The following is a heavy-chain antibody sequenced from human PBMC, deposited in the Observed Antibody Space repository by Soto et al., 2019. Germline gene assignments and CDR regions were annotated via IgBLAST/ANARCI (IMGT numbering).Heavy chain of an antibody. J-gene: IGHJ5*02. D-gene: IGHD2-15*01. V-gene: IGHV1-18*01. CDR1: GYTFVNYD. CDR3: ARRVVVLTSDWFDP. CDR2: ISVYNGNT. Sequence: QVQLVQSGAEVKKPGASVKVSCKASGYTFVNYDISWVRQAPGQGLEWMGWISVYNGNTNYAQKVQGRVTMTTETSTSTAYMELRSLRSDDTAVYYCARRVVVLTSDWFDPWGQGTLVTVSS.